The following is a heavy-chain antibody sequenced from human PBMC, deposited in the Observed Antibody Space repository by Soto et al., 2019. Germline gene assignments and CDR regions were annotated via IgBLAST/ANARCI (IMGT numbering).Heavy chain of an antibody. Sequence: QVQLVQSGAEVRKPGASVNISCRASGFSFSDNLINWVRQAPGQSLAWMGWINPDNGNKRYSQTFQGRVTISRHSSASIAYVEVSDLTSEDTAVYYCARDILSVGPRANDAFDVWGQGTMVTVSS. CDR3: ARDILSVGPRANDAFDV. CDR1: GFSFSDNL. V-gene: IGHV1-3*01. CDR2: INPDNGNK. D-gene: IGHD2-8*02. J-gene: IGHJ3*01.